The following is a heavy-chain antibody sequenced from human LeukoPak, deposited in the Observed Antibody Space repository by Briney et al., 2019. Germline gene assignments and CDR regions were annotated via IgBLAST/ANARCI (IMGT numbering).Heavy chain of an antibody. J-gene: IGHJ4*02. CDR2: ISSSSSYI. V-gene: IGHV3-21*01. CDR1: GFTFSSYS. Sequence: PGGSLRLSCAASGFTFSSYSMNWVRQAPGKGLEWVSSISSSSSYIYYADSVKGRFTISRDNAKNSLYLQMNSLRAEDTAVYYCARLYDYVWRSYIPPDYWGQGTLVTVSS. CDR3: ARLYDYVWRSYIPPDY. D-gene: IGHD3-16*01.